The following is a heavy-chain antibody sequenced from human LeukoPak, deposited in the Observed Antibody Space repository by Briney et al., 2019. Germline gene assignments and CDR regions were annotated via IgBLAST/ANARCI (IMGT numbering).Heavy chain of an antibody. CDR3: ARDGHFTYYDFWSGYYYYYYMDV. CDR2: IYTSGST. CDR1: GGSISSYY. D-gene: IGHD3-3*01. V-gene: IGHV4-4*07. J-gene: IGHJ6*03. Sequence: SETLSLTCTVSGGSISSYYWSWIRQPAGKGLEWIGRIYTSGSTNYNPSLKSRVTMSVDTSKNQFSLKLSSVTAADTAVYYCARDGHFTYYDFWSGYYYYYYMDVWGKGTTVTVSS.